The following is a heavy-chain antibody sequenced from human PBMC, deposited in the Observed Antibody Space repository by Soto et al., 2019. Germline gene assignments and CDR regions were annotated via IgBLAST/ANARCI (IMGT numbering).Heavy chain of an antibody. Sequence: QVRLLQSGAEVKKSGASVKVSCKASGYTFTAYYIHWVRQAPGQGLEWMGWINPDTGGTDYAQKFEDWVTMTRETSITTAYLNMTSLEVNDTAVYYCARAVSRDGSSWYRGAYDSWGQGTLVTVSS. J-gene: IGHJ4*02. CDR1: GYTFTAYY. CDR2: INPDTGGT. V-gene: IGHV1-2*04. CDR3: ARAVSRDGSSWYRGAYDS. D-gene: IGHD6-13*01.